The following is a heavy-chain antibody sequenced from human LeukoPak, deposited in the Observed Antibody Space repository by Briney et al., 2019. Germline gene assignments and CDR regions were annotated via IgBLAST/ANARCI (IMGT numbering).Heavy chain of an antibody. V-gene: IGHV3-7*01. D-gene: IGHD2-15*01. CDR3: VQGWRDN. CDR2: INQDSSEK. J-gene: IGHJ4*02. CDR1: GFTLSNYW. Sequence: PGGSLGLSCAVSGFTLSNYWVSWVRQAPGKGLEWVANINQDSSEKYYVDSVKGRFTISRDNAKNSLYLQLNTLRPEDTAVYYCVQGWRDNWGQGTLVTVSS.